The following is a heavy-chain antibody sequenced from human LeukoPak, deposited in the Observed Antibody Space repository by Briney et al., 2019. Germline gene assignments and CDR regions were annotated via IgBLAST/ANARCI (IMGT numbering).Heavy chain of an antibody. CDR2: ISGNGRTA. CDR3: ARRFGELKNYMDV. D-gene: IGHD3-10*01. CDR1: GFIVSMYA. J-gene: IGHJ6*03. Sequence: GGSLRLSCAASGFIVSMYAMHWVRQAPGKGLEYVSAISGNGRTAYYADSVRGRFTISKDNFKNTLYLHMGSLRAEDTAIYYCARRFGELKNYMDVWGKGTTVSVSS. V-gene: IGHV3-64*02.